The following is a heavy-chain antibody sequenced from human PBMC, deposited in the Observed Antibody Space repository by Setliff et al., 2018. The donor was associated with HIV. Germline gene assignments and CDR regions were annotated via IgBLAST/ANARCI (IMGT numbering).Heavy chain of an antibody. V-gene: IGHV1-18*01. CDR3: ARGGVVVPSAMAWFDP. CDR1: GYTFNSYG. Sequence: ASVKVSCKASGYTFNSYGITWVRQAPGQGLEWMGWISTYNGDTNYAERLQDRVTMTADTSTSTAFMELKSLRSDDTAVYYCARGGVVVPSAMAWFDPWGQGTLVTVSS. CDR2: ISTYNGDT. J-gene: IGHJ5*02. D-gene: IGHD2-2*01.